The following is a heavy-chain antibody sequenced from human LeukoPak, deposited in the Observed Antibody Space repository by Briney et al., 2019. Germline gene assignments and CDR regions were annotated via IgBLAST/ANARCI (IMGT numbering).Heavy chain of an antibody. V-gene: IGHV1-8*01. CDR3: ARSYSSSWWDGFDP. Sequence: ASVKVSCKASGYTFTSYDINWVRQATGQGLEWMGWMNPNSANTGYAQKFQGRVTMTRNTSISTAYMELSSLRSEDTAVYYCARSYSSSWWDGFDPWGQGTLVTVSS. CDR2: MNPNSANT. D-gene: IGHD6-13*01. CDR1: GYTFTSYD. J-gene: IGHJ5*02.